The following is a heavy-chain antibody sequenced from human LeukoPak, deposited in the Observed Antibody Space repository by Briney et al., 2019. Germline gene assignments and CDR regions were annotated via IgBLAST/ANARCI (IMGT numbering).Heavy chain of an antibody. CDR2: INPNSGGT. CDR3: AELERPSVNY. D-gene: IGHD1-1*01. J-gene: IGHJ4*02. V-gene: IGHV1-2*02. CDR1: GYTLTGYY. Sequence: GSVKVSCKASGYTLTGYYMHWVRQAPGQGLEWMGWINPNSGGTNCAQKFQGRLTMTRDTSINTAYMELSRLRSDDTAVYYCAELERPSVNYWGQGTLVLVSS.